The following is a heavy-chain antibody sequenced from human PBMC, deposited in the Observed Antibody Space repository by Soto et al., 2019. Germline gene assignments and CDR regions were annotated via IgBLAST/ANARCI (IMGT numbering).Heavy chain of an antibody. CDR1: GGSISRYY. J-gene: IGHJ6*02. CDR3: AREYYDFWSVTYSYYGLDV. D-gene: IGHD3-3*01. V-gene: IGHV4-59*01. CDR2: IFSSGST. Sequence: PSETLSLTCTVSGGSISRYYWSWIRQAPGRGLEWIGNIFSSGSTNYNPSLKSRVAISVDTSKNQVSLKLNAVTTADTAVYYCAREYYDFWSVTYSYYGLDVWGQGTTVTSP.